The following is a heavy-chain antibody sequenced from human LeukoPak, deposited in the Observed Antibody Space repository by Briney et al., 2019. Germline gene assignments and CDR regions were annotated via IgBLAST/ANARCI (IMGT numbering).Heavy chain of an antibody. CDR2: IYYSGST. D-gene: IGHD2-15*01. V-gene: IGHV4-39*01. Sequence: PSETLSLTCTVSGGSISSSSYYWGWIRQPPGKGLEWIGSIYYSGSTYYNPSLKSRVTISVGTSKNQFSLKLSSVTAADTAVYYCARQSPGSGRFDYWGQGTLVTVSS. J-gene: IGHJ4*02. CDR1: GGSISSSSYY. CDR3: ARQSPGSGRFDY.